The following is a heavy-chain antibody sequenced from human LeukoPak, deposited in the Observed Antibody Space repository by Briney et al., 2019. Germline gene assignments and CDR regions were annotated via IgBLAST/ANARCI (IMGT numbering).Heavy chain of an antibody. V-gene: IGHV1-2*02. CDR3: ARSPYYYDSSGPIYYFDY. J-gene: IGHJ4*02. Sequence: ASVKVSCKSSGYTFTGYYMHWVRQAPGQGLEWMGWINPNSGGTNYAQKFQGRVTMTRDTSISTAYMELSRLRSDDTAVYYCARSPYYYDSSGPIYYFDYWGQGTLVTVSS. CDR2: INPNSGGT. CDR1: GYTFTGYY. D-gene: IGHD3-22*01.